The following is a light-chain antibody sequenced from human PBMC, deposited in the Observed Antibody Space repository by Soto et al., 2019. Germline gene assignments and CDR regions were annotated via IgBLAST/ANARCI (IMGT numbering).Light chain of an antibody. CDR1: SPNIGSKT. CDR2: GSD. J-gene: IGLJ1*01. Sequence: QSVLTQPPSASGTPGQRVTISCSLMSPNIGSKTVNWYQQLPGTAPKLLIYGSDQRPSGVPDRFSGSKSGTSASLAISGLQSEDEADYYCAAWDDSLNGYVFGTGTKVTVL. V-gene: IGLV1-44*01. CDR3: AAWDDSLNGYV.